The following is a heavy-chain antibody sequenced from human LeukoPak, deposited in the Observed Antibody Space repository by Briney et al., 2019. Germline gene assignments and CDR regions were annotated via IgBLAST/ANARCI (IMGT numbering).Heavy chain of an antibody. CDR1: GFTFSNYA. CDR3: ARYLVRGAMIADFDY. V-gene: IGHV3-23*01. D-gene: IGHD3-10*01. Sequence: PGGSLRLSCAASGFTFSNYAMSWVRQAPGKGLEWVSGISGRGGTTDYADSVKGRFTISRDNSKNTVYLQMNSLRAEDTAVYYCARYLVRGAMIADFDYWGQGTLVTVSS. J-gene: IGHJ4*02. CDR2: ISGRGGTT.